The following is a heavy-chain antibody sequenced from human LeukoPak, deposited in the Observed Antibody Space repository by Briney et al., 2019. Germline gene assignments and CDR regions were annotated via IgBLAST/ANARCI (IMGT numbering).Heavy chain of an antibody. Sequence: SETLSLTCAVYGGSFSGYYWRWIRQPPGRGLEWVGETNHSGSTNYNPSLKSRVTISVDTSKNQFSLKLSSVTAADTAVYYCARPGSYYYDSSASAAFDIWGQGTMVTVSS. J-gene: IGHJ3*02. V-gene: IGHV4-34*01. CDR3: ARPGSYYYDSSASAAFDI. CDR1: GGSFSGYY. D-gene: IGHD3-22*01. CDR2: TNHSGST.